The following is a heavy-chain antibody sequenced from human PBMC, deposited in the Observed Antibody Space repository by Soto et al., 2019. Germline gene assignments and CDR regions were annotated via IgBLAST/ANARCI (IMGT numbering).Heavy chain of an antibody. CDR2: IHHSGST. CDR1: GASFSGYY. CDR3: ARGHSTSGYDS. Sequence: SETLSLTCSVYGASFSGYYWSLIRQSPGKGLEWIGEIHHSGSTHYNPSLKSRLTFSIDESQSQFYMMLTSVTAADTALYFCARGHSTSGYDSWGQGSLVTVSS. D-gene: IGHD6-6*01. V-gene: IGHV4-34*01. J-gene: IGHJ4*02.